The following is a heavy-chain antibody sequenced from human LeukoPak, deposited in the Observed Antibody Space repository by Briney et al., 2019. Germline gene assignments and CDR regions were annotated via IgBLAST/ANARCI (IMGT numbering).Heavy chain of an antibody. CDR3: TRKISIYYFDY. J-gene: IGHJ4*02. V-gene: IGHV4-4*02. CDR1: GGSISSENW. D-gene: IGHD3-3*01. CDR2: IYHSGST. Sequence: PWETLTLTCAVSGGSISSENWWSWVRQPPGKGLEWIGEIYHSGSTNYNPSLKSRVTISVDKSKNQFSLKLSSVTAADTAVYYCTRKISIYYFDYWGQGTLVTVSS.